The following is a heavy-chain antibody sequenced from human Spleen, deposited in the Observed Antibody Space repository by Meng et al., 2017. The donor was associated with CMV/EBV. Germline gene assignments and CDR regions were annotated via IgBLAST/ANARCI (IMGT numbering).Heavy chain of an antibody. D-gene: IGHD3-22*01. V-gene: IGHV3-21*01. CDR3: ARDLSYYDTSGHYSGPVADNFQH. J-gene: IGHJ1*01. CDR2: ISSRSNYI. Sequence: MDWVRQAPGKGLEWVSSISSRSNYIYYADSVKGQFTITRDNAKNSLFLQINSLRAEDTAVYYCARDLSYYDTSGHYSGPVADNFQHWGQGTLVTVSS.